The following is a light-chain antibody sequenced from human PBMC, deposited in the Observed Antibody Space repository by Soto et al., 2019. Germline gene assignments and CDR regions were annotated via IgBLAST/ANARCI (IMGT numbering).Light chain of an antibody. Sequence: EIVLTQSPGTLSLSPGERATLSCRASESISSNYLAWYQQKPGQAPRLLIYSASSRATGIPDRFSGSGSGTDFTLTIIRLEPEDFAVYYCQQYGSSRTFGQGTKLEIK. V-gene: IGKV3-20*01. CDR1: ESISSNY. CDR3: QQYGSSRT. CDR2: SAS. J-gene: IGKJ1*01.